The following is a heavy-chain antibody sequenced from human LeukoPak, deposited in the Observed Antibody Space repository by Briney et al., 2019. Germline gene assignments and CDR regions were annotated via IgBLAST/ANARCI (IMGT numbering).Heavy chain of an antibody. D-gene: IGHD3-10*01. CDR1: GGSISSSSYY. CDR3: AREAGGSGSYSKRRTNWFDP. CDR2: IYYSGST. Sequence: SEALSLTCTVSGGSISSSSYYWGWIRQPPGKGLEWIGSIYYSGSTYYNPSLKSRVTISVDTPNNQFSLKLSSVTAADTAVYYCAREAGGSGSYSKRRTNWFDPWGQGTLVTVSS. J-gene: IGHJ5*02. V-gene: IGHV4-39*07.